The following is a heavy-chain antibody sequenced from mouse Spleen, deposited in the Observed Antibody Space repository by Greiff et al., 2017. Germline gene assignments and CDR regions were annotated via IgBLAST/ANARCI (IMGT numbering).Heavy chain of an antibody. Sequence: VQLQQSGAELVKPGASVKLSCTASGFNIKDYYMHWVKQRTEQGLEWIGRLDPEDGDTKYAPKFQGKATITADTSSNTAYLQLSSLTSEDTAVYYGAPDRVLYGYFEVWGTGTTVTVAS. CDR1: GFNIKDYY. D-gene: IGHD3-2*01. CDR3: APDRVLYGYFEV. CDR2: LDPEDGDT. V-gene: IGHV14-2*01. J-gene: IGHJ1*03.